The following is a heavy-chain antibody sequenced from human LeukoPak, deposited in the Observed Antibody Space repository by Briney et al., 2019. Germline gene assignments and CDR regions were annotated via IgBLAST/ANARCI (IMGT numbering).Heavy chain of an antibody. CDR1: GFTFNDYY. CDR3: ARGVRGYSYGSRFDY. CDR2: IGSSGGTI. J-gene: IGHJ4*02. Sequence: GGSLRLSCAASGFTFNDYYMSWIRQAPGEGLEWVSYIGSSGGTIYYADSVKGRFTISRDNAKSSLYLQMNSLRDEDTAVYYCARGVRGYSYGSRFDYWGQGTLVTVSS. D-gene: IGHD5-18*01. V-gene: IGHV3-11*04.